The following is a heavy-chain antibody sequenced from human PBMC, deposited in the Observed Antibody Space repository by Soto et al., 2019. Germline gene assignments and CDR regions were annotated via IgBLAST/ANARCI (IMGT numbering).Heavy chain of an antibody. V-gene: IGHV4-31*03. CDR1: GGSISSGGYY. CDR2: IYYSGST. CDR3: ARGRLDTMIVVVRPGYYFDY. Sequence: SETLSLTCTVSGGSISSGGYYWSWIRQHPGKGLEWIGYIYYSGSTYYNPSLKSRVTISVDTSKNQFSLKLSSVTAADTAVYYCARGRLDTMIVVVRPGYYFDYWGQGTLVTVSS. D-gene: IGHD3-22*01. J-gene: IGHJ4*02.